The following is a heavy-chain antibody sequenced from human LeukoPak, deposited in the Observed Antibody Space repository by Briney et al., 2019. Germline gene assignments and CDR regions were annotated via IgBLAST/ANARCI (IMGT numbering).Heavy chain of an antibody. Sequence: GGSLRLSCAASGFTFSSYGMHWIRQAPGKGLEWVAFIRYDGSIKFYADSVKGRFTISRDNSNNTLYLQMNSLRAEDTAIYYCARGYDYVWGSYRYTGDYFDYWGQGTLVTVSS. V-gene: IGHV3-30*02. CDR2: IRYDGSIK. CDR3: ARGYDYVWGSYRYTGDYFDY. J-gene: IGHJ4*02. D-gene: IGHD3-16*02. CDR1: GFTFSSYG.